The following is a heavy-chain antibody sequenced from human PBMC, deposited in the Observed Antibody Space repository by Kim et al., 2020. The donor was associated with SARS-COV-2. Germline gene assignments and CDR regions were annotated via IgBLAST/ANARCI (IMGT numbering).Heavy chain of an antibody. CDR3: ARGPPANQYCQH. Sequence: ASVKVSCKASGYTFSTYDINWVRQATGQGLEWMGWMNPNSTNTGYAQKFQGRVTMTRNTSISTVYMELSSLRCEDTAVYYCARGPPANQYCQHWGQGTLV. D-gene: IGHD2-2*01. J-gene: IGHJ1*01. CDR1: GYTFSTYD. V-gene: IGHV1-8*01. CDR2: MNPNSTNT.